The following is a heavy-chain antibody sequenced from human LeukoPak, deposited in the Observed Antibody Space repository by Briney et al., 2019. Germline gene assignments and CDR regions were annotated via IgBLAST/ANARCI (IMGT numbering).Heavy chain of an antibody. CDR2: ISYDGSNK. V-gene: IGHV3-30*18. CDR3: AKDSAAGFDY. J-gene: IGHJ4*02. Sequence: GGSLRLSCAASGFTFSSYGMHWVRQAPGKGLEWVAVISYDGSNKYYADSVKGRFTISRDNSKNTLYLQMNSLRAEDTAVYYCAKDSAAGFDYWGQGTLVTVSS. CDR1: GFTFSSYG. D-gene: IGHD6-13*01.